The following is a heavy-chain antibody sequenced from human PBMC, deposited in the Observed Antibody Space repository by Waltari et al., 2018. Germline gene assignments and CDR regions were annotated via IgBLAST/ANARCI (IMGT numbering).Heavy chain of an antibody. J-gene: IGHJ5*02. CDR1: GGSISSTHYY. V-gene: IGHV4-39*01. Sequence: QLRLQESGPGLVKPSDTLSLTCTVSGGSISSTHYYWGWIRQPPGKGLEWSGSIYYSGNTYYNPSLKSRVTMSADTSKNQFSLKLSSVTAADTAVYYCARHQDWVVVSATWFDPWGQGTLVTVSS. CDR2: IYYSGNT. CDR3: ARHQDWVVVSATWFDP. D-gene: IGHD2-21*02.